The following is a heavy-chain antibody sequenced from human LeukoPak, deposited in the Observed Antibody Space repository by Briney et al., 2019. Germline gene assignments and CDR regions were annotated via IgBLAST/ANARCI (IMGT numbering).Heavy chain of an antibody. V-gene: IGHV3-11*01. D-gene: IGHD1-1*01. Sequence: GGSLRLSCAASGFTFSDYYMSWIRQAPGKGLEWASYISSSGSTIYYADSVKGRFTISRDNAKNSLYLQMNSLRAEDTAVYYCARDRYNWNDDWYFDLWGRGTLVTVSS. CDR2: ISSSGSTI. J-gene: IGHJ2*01. CDR1: GFTFSDYY. CDR3: ARDRYNWNDDWYFDL.